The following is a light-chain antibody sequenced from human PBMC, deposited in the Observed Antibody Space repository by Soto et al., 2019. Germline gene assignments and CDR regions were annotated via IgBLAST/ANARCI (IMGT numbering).Light chain of an antibody. V-gene: IGLV2-11*01. CDR2: DVN. CDR3: CSYAGSYTYV. CDR1: SSDVGGYNY. Sequence: QSALAQPRSVSGSPGQSVTISCTGTSSDVGGYNYVSWYQHHPGKAPKFMIYDVNKRPSGVPARSSGSKSGNTASLTISGLQAEDEADYYCCSYAGSYTYVFGTGTKVTVL. J-gene: IGLJ1*01.